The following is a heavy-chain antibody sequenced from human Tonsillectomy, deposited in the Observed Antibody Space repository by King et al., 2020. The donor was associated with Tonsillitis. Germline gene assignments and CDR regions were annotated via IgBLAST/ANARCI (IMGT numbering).Heavy chain of an antibody. J-gene: IGHJ4*02. Sequence: VQLVESGGGLVQPGGSLRLSCAASGFTFSSYAMSWVRQAPGKGLEWVSAIRGSGDGTYYADSVKGRFTISRDNSKNTLFLQVNSLRAEDTAVYYCAKFRWLRSLDGFDYWGQGTLLTVSS. CDR2: IRGSGDGT. V-gene: IGHV3-23*04. CDR3: AKFRWLRSLDGFDY. CDR1: GFTFSSYA. D-gene: IGHD5-12*01.